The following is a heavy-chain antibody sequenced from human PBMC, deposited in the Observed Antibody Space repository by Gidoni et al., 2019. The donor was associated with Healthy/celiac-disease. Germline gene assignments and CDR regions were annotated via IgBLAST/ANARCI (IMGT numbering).Heavy chain of an antibody. D-gene: IGHD3-10*01. V-gene: IGHV1-69*01. CDR2: IIPIFGTA. J-gene: IGHJ6*02. CDR3: ARVPPPGGMGRGVNYYYYGMDA. Sequence: QVQLVQSGAEVKKPGSSVTVSCKASGGTFSSYALSWVRQAPGQGLEWMGGIIPIFGTANYAQKFRGRVTITADESTSTAYMELSSLRYEDTAVYYCARVPPPGGMGRGVNYYYYGMDAWGQGTTVTVSS. CDR1: GGTFSSYA.